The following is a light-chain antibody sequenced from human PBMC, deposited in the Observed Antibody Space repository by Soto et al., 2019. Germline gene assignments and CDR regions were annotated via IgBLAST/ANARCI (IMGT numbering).Light chain of an antibody. CDR2: EVS. V-gene: IGLV2-14*01. J-gene: IGLJ1*01. CDR3: GSFSSSSTIYV. Sequence: QSLLTQPASVSGSPGQSITISCTGTSSDVGGSKYVSWYQQLPGKAPRLMIYEVSNRPSGVSNRFSGSKSGNTASLTVSGLQAEDEADYYCGSFSSSSTIYVVGTGTKVTV. CDR1: SSDVGGSKY.